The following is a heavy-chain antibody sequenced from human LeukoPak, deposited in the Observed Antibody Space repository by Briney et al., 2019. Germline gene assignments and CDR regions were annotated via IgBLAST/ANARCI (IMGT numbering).Heavy chain of an antibody. V-gene: IGHV4-39*01. CDR2: AYYAGST. D-gene: IGHD3-10*01. J-gene: IGHJ5*02. Sequence: SETLSLTCTVSGDSISSYTYNWGWIRQPPGKGLQWIGSAYYAGSTYYNPSLESRVRISVDTSKDQLYLKLFPVTAADTAMYYCARSGWPMGCFDPWGQGTLVTVSS. CDR3: ARSGWPMGCFDP. CDR1: GDSISSYTYN.